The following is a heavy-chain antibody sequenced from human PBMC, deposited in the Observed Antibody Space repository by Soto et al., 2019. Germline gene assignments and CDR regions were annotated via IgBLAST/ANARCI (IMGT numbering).Heavy chain of an antibody. D-gene: IGHD6-13*01. CDR1: GGSFSGYY. CDR3: ARGKQLGPRLVQFDY. Sequence: PSETLSLTCAVYGGSFSGYYWSWIRQPPGKGLEWIGEINHSGSTNYNPSLKSRVTISVDTSKNQFSLKLSSVTAADTAVYYCARGKQLGPRLVQFDYWGQGSLVIVSS. J-gene: IGHJ4*02. CDR2: INHSGST. V-gene: IGHV4-34*01.